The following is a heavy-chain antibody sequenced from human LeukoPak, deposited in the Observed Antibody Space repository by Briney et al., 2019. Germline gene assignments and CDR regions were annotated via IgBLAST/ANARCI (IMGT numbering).Heavy chain of an antibody. D-gene: IGHD3-22*01. CDR2: IIPIFGTA. CDR3: GTYYYDSSGPYYFDY. V-gene: IGHV1-69*13. Sequence: SVKVSCKASGGTFSSYAISWVRQAPGQGLEWMGGIIPIFGTANYAQKFQGRVTITAGESTSTAYMELSSLRSEDTAVYYCGTYYYDSSGPYYFDYWGQGTLVTVSS. J-gene: IGHJ4*02. CDR1: GGTFSSYA.